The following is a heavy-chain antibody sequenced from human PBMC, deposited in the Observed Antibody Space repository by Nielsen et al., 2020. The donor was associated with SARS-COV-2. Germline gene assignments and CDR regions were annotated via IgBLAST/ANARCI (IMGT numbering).Heavy chain of an antibody. CDR3: ASLTIFGVVPGLDV. J-gene: IGHJ6*02. D-gene: IGHD3-3*01. V-gene: IGHV3-66*01. CDR2: IYSGGST. Sequence: GESLKISCAASGFTFSSYGMHWVRQAPGKGLEWVSVIYSGGSTYYADSVKGRFTISRDNSKNTLYLQMNSLRAEDTAVYYCASLTIFGVVPGLDVWGQGTTVTVSS. CDR1: GFTFSSYG.